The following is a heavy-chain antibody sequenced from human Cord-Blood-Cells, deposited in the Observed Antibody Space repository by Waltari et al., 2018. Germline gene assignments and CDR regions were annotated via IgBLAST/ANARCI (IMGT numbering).Heavy chain of an antibody. CDR2: INPNRGGT. CDR3: ASGTIRTGMDV. CDR1: GYTFTGYY. D-gene: IGHD3-3*01. V-gene: IGHV1-2*06. Sequence: QVQLVQSGAEVKKPGASVKVSCKASGYTFTGYYMHWVRQAPGQGLEWMVRINPNRGGTNYAQKFQGRVTMTRDTSISTAYMELSRLRSDDTAVYYCASGTIRTGMDVWGQGTTVTVSS. J-gene: IGHJ6*02.